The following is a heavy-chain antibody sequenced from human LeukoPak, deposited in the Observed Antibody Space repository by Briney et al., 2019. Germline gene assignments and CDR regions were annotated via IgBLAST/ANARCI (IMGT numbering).Heavy chain of an antibody. V-gene: IGHV4-34*01. J-gene: IGHJ4*02. Sequence: PSETLSLTCAVYGGSFNGYYWSWIRQPPGKGLEWIGEINHSGSTNYSPSLKSRVTLSVDTSKNQFSLRLSSVTAADTAVYYCARDRYYYDSSGYYQLDYWGQGTLVTVSS. CDR1: GGSFNGYY. CDR3: ARDRYYYDSSGYYQLDY. CDR2: INHSGST. D-gene: IGHD3-22*01.